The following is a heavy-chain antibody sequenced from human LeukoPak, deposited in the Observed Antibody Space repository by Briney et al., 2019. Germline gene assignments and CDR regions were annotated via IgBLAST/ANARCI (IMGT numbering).Heavy chain of an antibody. J-gene: IGHJ4*02. CDR1: GYIFTGYW. CDR2: VYRGDSDT. CDR3: TRVYYSSSSHHFDY. Sequence: GESLKISCKGSGYIFTGYWIGWGRQMPGKGLEWMGTVYRGDSDTRYSPSFQGQVTISGDKSISTAYLRWSSLKASDTAMYYCTRVYYSSSSHHFDYWGQGTLVTVSS. D-gene: IGHD6-6*01. V-gene: IGHV5-51*01.